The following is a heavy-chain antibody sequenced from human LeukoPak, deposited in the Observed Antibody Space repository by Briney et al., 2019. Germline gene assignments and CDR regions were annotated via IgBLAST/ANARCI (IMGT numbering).Heavy chain of an antibody. Sequence: SGPALVKPTQTLTLTCTFSGFSLRTPEMCVTWIRQPPGKALEWLARIDWDDDKFYSPSLRTRLTISKDTPKNQVVLRMTNMDPVDTGTYYCARMTPDSPSFDYWGQGALITVSS. D-gene: IGHD2-15*01. J-gene: IGHJ4*02. CDR1: GFSLRTPEMC. CDR2: IDWDDDK. V-gene: IGHV2-70*17. CDR3: ARMTPDSPSFDY.